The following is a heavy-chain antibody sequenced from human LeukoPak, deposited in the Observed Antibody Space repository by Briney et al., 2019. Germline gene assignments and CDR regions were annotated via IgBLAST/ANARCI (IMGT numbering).Heavy chain of an antibody. V-gene: IGHV3-23*01. D-gene: IGHD6-6*01. CDR2: ISGSGGST. J-gene: IGHJ4*02. CDR3: AKDNRPSGDY. Sequence: GGSLRLSCAASGFTFSSYEMNWVRQAPGKGLEWVSAISGSGGSTYYADSVKGRFTISRDNSKNTLYLQMNSLRAEDTAVYYCAKDNRPSGDYWGQGTLVTVSS. CDR1: GFTFSSYE.